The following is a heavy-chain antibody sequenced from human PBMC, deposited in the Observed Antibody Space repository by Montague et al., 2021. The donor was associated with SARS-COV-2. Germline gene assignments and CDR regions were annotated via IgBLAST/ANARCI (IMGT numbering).Heavy chain of an antibody. V-gene: IGHV4-34*01. CDR2: INHSGST. J-gene: IGHJ6*02. D-gene: IGHD4-17*01. CDR3: ARGGTVTTFYYYYGMDA. CDR1: GGSFSGYY. Sequence: SETLSLTCAVYGGSFSGYYWSWIRQPPGKGLEWIGEINHSGSTNYSPYLKSRVTISVDTSKNQSSLMLSSVTAADTAVYYCARGGTVTTFYYYYGMDAWGQGTTVTVSS.